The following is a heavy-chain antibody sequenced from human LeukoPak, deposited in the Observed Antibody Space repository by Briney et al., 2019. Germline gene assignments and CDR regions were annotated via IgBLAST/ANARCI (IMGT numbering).Heavy chain of an antibody. Sequence: PAETLSLTCTVSGASISSSNYYWGWIRQPPGKGRECIGSIFYSGKTYDTPSLKSRVAISVDTSKTQFSLMLPSVTAADTAVYYCARHLASDDDSSSYSMAVCGKGTPVTVSS. D-gene: IGHD4-17*01. V-gene: IGHV4-39*01. CDR2: IFYSGKT. J-gene: IGHJ6*03. CDR3: ARHLASDDDSSSYSMAV. CDR1: GASISSSNYY.